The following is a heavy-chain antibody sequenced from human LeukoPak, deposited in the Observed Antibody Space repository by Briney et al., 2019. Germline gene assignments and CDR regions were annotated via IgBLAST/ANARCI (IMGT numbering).Heavy chain of an antibody. CDR1: GYTFANFG. CDR3: ARGFFGTGTYLHYYGMDV. D-gene: IGHD3-16*02. CDR2: IRVFNGNT. J-gene: IGHJ6*02. V-gene: IGHV1-18*01. Sequence: ASVKVSCRASGYTFANFGINWMRQAPRQGLEWMGWIRVFNGNTNYAQKFQGRVTMTTDTSTGTAYMELTSLRSDDTAVYYCARGFFGTGTYLHYYGMDVWGQGTTVTVSS.